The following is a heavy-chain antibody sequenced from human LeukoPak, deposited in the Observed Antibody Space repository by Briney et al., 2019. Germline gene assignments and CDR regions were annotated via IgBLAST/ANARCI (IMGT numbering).Heavy chain of an antibody. CDR1: GYTFTGYY. Sequence: ASVKVSCKASGYTFTGYYMHWVRQAPGQGLEWMGWINPNSGGTNYAQKFQGRVTITRDTSISTAYMELSRLRSDDTAVYYCARDLCSSTSCYVRYWGQGTLVTVSS. J-gene: IGHJ4*02. D-gene: IGHD2-2*01. V-gene: IGHV1-2*02. CDR2: INPNSGGT. CDR3: ARDLCSSTSCYVRY.